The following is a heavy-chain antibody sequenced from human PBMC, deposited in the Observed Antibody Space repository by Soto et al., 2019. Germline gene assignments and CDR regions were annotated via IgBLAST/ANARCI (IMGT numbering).Heavy chain of an antibody. V-gene: IGHV1-69*13. Sequence: SVKVSCKASGGTFSSYAISWVRQAPGQGLEWMGGIIPIFGTANYAQKFQGRVTITADESTSTAYMELSSLRSEDTAVYYCASRCSSTSCHHYYYYGMDVWGQGTTVTVSS. J-gene: IGHJ6*02. D-gene: IGHD2-2*01. CDR2: IIPIFGTA. CDR3: ASRCSSTSCHHYYYYGMDV. CDR1: GGTFSSYA.